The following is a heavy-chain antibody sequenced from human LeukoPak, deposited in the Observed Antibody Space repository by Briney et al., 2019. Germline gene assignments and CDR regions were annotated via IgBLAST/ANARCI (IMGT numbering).Heavy chain of an antibody. CDR2: IHHNWNT. J-gene: IGHJ5*02. V-gene: IGHV4-39*07. CDR3: ATDRGYYDTIGYTYNWFDP. CDR1: GDSISTSCYY. D-gene: IGHD3-22*01. Sequence: SETLSLTCLVSGDSISTSCYYWGWIRQPPGKGLEWIASIHHNWNTYYNPSLKSRVIVSLDKSKNQFSLILRSVTAADTAVYYCATDRGYYDTIGYTYNWFDPWGQGTLVTVSS.